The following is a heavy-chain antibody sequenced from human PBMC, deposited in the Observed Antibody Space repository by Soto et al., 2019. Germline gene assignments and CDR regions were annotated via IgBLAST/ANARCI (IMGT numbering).Heavy chain of an antibody. CDR1: GFTFSSYA. D-gene: IGHD1-26*01. Sequence: PGGSLRLSCAASGFTFSSYAMHWVRQAPGKGLEWVAVISYDGSNKYYADSVKGRFTISRDNSKDTLYLQMNSLRAEDTDEYYCARVSVGATIIDYWGQGTLVTVSS. J-gene: IGHJ4*02. CDR3: ARVSVGATIIDY. V-gene: IGHV3-30-3*01. CDR2: ISYDGSNK.